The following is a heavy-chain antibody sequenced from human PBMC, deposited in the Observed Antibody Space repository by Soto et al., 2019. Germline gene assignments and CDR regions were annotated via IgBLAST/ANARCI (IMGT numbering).Heavy chain of an antibody. V-gene: IGHV4-4*07. CDR2: IYATGTT. D-gene: IGHD1-1*01. Sequence: SETLSLTCTVSGASISGFYLSWIRRSAGKGLEWIGRIYATGTTDYNPSLKSRVMMSVDTSKKQFSLKLRSVTAADTAVYYCVRDGTKTLRDWFDPWGQGISVTVSS. J-gene: IGHJ5*02. CDR1: GASISGFY. CDR3: VRDGTKTLRDWFDP.